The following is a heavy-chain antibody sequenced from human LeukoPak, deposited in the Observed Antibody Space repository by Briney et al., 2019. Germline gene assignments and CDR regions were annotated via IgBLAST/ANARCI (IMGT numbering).Heavy chain of an antibody. CDR3: ARSIAVASVPFDP. CDR2: IYYSGST. J-gene: IGHJ5*02. Sequence: SETLSLTCTVSGGSISSGDYYLSWIRQPPGKGLEWIGYIYYSGSTYYYPSLKSRVTISVDTSKNQFSLKLSSVTAADTAVYYCARSIAVASVPFDPWGQGTLVTVSS. CDR1: GGSISSGDYY. V-gene: IGHV4-30-4*08. D-gene: IGHD6-19*01.